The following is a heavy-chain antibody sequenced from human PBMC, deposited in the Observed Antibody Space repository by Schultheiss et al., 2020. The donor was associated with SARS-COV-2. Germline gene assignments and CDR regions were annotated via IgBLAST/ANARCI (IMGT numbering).Heavy chain of an antibody. J-gene: IGHJ6*02. CDR3: ATLGYCSSTSCHYYYYGMDV. CDR2: IYHSGST. Sequence: SQTLSLTCGVSGFSISSGYYWSWIRQPPGKGLEWIGYIYHSGSTYYNPSLKSRVTISVDRSKNQFSLKLSSVTAADTAVYYCATLGYCSSTSCHYYYYGMDVWGQGTTVTVSS. V-gene: IGHV4-38-2*01. CDR1: GFSISSGYY. D-gene: IGHD2-2*01.